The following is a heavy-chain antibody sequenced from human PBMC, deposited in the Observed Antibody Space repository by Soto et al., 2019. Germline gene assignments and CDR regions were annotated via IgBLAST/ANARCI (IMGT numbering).Heavy chain of an antibody. D-gene: IGHD6-19*01. CDR3: AIGALRARRIAVAGTPYFDY. V-gene: IGHV4-34*01. Sequence: QVQLQQWGAGLLKPSETLSLTCAVYGGSFSGYYWSWIRQPPGKGLEWIGEINHSGSTNYNPSLKSRVTISVDTSKNQFSLKLSSVTAADTAVYYCAIGALRARRIAVAGTPYFDYWGQGTLVTVSS. J-gene: IGHJ4*02. CDR2: INHSGST. CDR1: GGSFSGYY.